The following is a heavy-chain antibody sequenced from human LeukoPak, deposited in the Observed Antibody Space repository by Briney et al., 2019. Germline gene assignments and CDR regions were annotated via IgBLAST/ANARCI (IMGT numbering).Heavy chain of an antibody. CDR1: GFTFSSHA. CDR2: ITGSGGST. V-gene: IGHV3-23*01. D-gene: IGHD3-22*01. J-gene: IGHJ4*02. Sequence: GGSLRLSCAASGFTFSSHAMGWVRQAPGKGLEWVSSITGSGGSTYYADSVKGRFTISRDNSKNTLYLQMNSLRAEDTAVYYCANEPQYYYDSSGYYSDYWGQGTLVTVSS. CDR3: ANEPQYYYDSSGYYSDY.